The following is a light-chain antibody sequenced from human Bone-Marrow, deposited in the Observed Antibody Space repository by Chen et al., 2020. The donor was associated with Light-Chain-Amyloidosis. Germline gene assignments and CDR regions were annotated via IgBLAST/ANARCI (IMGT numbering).Light chain of an antibody. CDR1: SSDVGGDNH. J-gene: IGLJ1*01. CDR2: EVT. CDR3: SSYSITNTLV. V-gene: IGLV2-14*01. Sequence: QSALTQPASVSGSPGQSITISCTGTSSDVGGDNHVSWYQQHPDNAPKLMIYEVTNRPSWVPSRCSGSESATTASLTISGLQTEAEDDYFCSSYSITNTLVFGGGTRVTVL.